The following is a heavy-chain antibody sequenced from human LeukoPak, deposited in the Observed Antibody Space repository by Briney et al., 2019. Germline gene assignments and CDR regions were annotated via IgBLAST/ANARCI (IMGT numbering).Heavy chain of an antibody. CDR3: ARGPYCSGGSCYWFDP. V-gene: IGHV4-59*01. Sequence: SETLSLTCSVSGGSISGYYWSWIRQPPGKGLEWIGYIYNSGSINYNPSLKSRVTMSIDTSKKQFSLNLSSVTAADTAVYYRARGPYCSGGSCYWFDPWGQGSLVTVSS. J-gene: IGHJ5*02. CDR2: IYNSGSI. D-gene: IGHD2-15*01. CDR1: GGSISGYY.